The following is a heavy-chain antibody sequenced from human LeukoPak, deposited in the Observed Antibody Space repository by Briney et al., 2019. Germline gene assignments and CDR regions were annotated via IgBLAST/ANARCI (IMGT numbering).Heavy chain of an antibody. CDR3: AKDPLGESLSYYFDY. J-gene: IGHJ4*02. V-gene: IGHV3-9*01. D-gene: IGHD3-16*01. CDR1: GFTFDDYA. CDR2: ISWNSGSI. Sequence: PGRSLRLSCIASGFTFDDYAMHWVRQAPGKGLEWVSGISWNSGSIGYADSVKGRFTISRDNAKNSLYLQMNSLRAEDTALYYCAKDPLGESLSYYFDYWGQGTLVTVSS.